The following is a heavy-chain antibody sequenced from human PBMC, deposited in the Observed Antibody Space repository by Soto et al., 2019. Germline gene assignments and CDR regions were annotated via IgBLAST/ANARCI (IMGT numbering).Heavy chain of an antibody. CDR1: GYTFTSYG. J-gene: IGHJ4*03. CDR3: ASHGYNHNSSPYPMAA. CDR2: ISAYNGNT. Sequence: ASVKVSCKASGYTFTSYGISWVRQAPGQGLEWMGWISAYNGNTNYAQKLQGRVTMTTDTSTSTAYMELRSLRSDDTAVYYCASHGYNHNSSPYPMAAWGQGTPVTGSS. D-gene: IGHD5-12*01. V-gene: IGHV1-18*01.